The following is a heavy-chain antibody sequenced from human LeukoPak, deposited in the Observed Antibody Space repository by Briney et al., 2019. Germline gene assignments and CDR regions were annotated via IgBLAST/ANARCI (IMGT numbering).Heavy chain of an antibody. J-gene: IGHJ4*02. CDR1: GFIFSSYG. Sequence: GSLRLSCAASGFIFSSYGMHWARQAPGKGLEWIGSIYYSGSTYYNPSLKSRVTISVDTSKNQFSLKVSSVTAADTAVYYCARHCSGGSCYSDFDCWGQGTLVTVSS. CDR3: ARHCSGGSCYSDFDC. D-gene: IGHD2-15*01. V-gene: IGHV4-39*01. CDR2: IYYSGST.